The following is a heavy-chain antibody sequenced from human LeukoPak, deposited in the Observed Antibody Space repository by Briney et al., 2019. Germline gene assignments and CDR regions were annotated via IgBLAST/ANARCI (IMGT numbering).Heavy chain of an antibody. CDR3: ARTDYYDSSGYYLYYFDY. J-gene: IGHJ4*02. V-gene: IGHV4-59*01. CDR2: IHYSGST. Sequence: PSETLSLTCTVSGGSISSYYWSWLRQPPGKGLEWIGYIHYSGSTNYNPSLKSRVTISVDTSKNQFSLKLSSVTAADTAVYYCARTDYYDSSGYYLYYFDYWGQGTLVTVSS. CDR1: GGSISSYY. D-gene: IGHD3-22*01.